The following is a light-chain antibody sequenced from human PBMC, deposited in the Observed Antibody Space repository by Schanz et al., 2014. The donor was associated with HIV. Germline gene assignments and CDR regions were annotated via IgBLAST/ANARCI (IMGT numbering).Light chain of an antibody. CDR3: AAWDDSLRVV. Sequence: SALTQPPSVSGSPGQSVTISCTGTSSDVGGYNRVSWYQQPPGTAPKLMIYEVSNRPSGVPDRFSGSKSGNTASLTISGLQAEDEADYYCAAWDDSLRVVFGGGTKLTVL. CDR2: EVS. J-gene: IGLJ2*01. V-gene: IGLV2-18*01. CDR1: SSDVGGYNR.